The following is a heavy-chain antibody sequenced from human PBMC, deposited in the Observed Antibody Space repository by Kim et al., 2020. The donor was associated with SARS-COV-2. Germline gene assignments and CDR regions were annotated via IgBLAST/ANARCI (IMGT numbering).Heavy chain of an antibody. CDR2: VNTDGSST. V-gene: IGHV3-74*01. CDR1: GFTFTIYF. CDR3: ARGTYYDMDV. J-gene: IGHJ6*02. Sequence: GGSLRLSCAASGFTFTIYFMHCVRQAPGKGLVWVARVNTDGSSTIYADSVKGRFTISRDNAKNTLYLQMNSLRVEDTAVYYCARGTYYDMDVGGQGPSVT.